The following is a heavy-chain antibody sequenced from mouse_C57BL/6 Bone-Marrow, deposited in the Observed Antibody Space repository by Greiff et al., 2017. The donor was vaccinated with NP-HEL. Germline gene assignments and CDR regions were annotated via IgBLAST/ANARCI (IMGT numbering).Heavy chain of an antibody. CDR1: GFTFSDYY. J-gene: IGHJ2*01. D-gene: IGHD2-5*01. CDR3: ARAIYYSNYAFFDY. Sequence: EVMLVESEGGLVQPGSSMKLSCTASGFTFSDYYMAWVRQVPEKGLEWVANINYDGSSTYYLDSLKSRFIISRDNAKNILYLQMSSLKSEDTATYYCARAIYYSNYAFFDYWGQGTTLTVSS. CDR2: INYDGSST. V-gene: IGHV5-16*01.